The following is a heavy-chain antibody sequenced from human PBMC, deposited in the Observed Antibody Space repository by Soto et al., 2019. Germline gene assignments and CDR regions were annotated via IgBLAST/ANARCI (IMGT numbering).Heavy chain of an antibody. D-gene: IGHD3-22*01. Sequence: PSETLSLTCTVSGGSISSYYWSWIRQPPGKGLEWIGYIYYTGTTTYNPSIKSRVTISVDSSKNQFSLNLTSVSAADTAVYYCTRLGGFYQPLDSWGQGTLVTVSS. CDR2: IYYTGTT. V-gene: IGHV4-59*08. CDR3: TRLGGFYQPLDS. CDR1: GGSISSYY. J-gene: IGHJ5*01.